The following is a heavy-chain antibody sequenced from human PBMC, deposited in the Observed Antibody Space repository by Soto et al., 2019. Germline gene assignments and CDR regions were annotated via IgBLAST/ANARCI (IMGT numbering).Heavy chain of an antibody. J-gene: IGHJ4*02. D-gene: IGHD6-19*01. CDR2: IYYSGST. CDR1: GGSISSGDYY. Sequence: SETLSLTCTVSGGSISSGDYYWSWIRQPPGKGLEWIGYIYYSGSTYYNPSLKIRVTISVDTSKNQFSLKLSSVTAADTAVYYCASHTSSGWYYFDYWGQGTLVTVSS. V-gene: IGHV4-30-4*01. CDR3: ASHTSSGWYYFDY.